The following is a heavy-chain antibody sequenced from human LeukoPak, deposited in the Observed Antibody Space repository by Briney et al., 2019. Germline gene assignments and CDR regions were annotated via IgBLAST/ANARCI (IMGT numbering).Heavy chain of an antibody. CDR1: EYTFTGYY. Sequence: ASVKVSCKASEYTFTGYYMHWVRQAPGQGLEWMGWINPNSGGTNCAQKFQGRVTMTRDTSISTAYMELSRLRSDDTAVYYCARAIIVVVPAAISWFDPWGQGTLVTVSS. J-gene: IGHJ5*02. CDR3: ARAIIVVVPAAISWFDP. V-gene: IGHV1-2*02. CDR2: INPNSGGT. D-gene: IGHD2-2*01.